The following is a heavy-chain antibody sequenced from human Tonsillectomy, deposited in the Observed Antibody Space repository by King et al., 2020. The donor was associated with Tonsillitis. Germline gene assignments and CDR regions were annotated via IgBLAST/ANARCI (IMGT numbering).Heavy chain of an antibody. V-gene: IGHV3-15*07. D-gene: IGHD3-22*01. CDR1: GFTFTNAW. CDR3: TSDYFDSTGYYYFDY. CDR2: IKSKSDGGTT. J-gene: IGHJ4*02. Sequence: VQLVESGGGLVKPGGSLRLSCAASGFTFTNAWMNWVRQAPGKGLEWVGRIKSKSDGGTTDYAAPVKGRFTISRDDSKNTLYLQMNSLKTEDTAVYYCTSDYFDSTGYYYFDYWGQGTLVTVSS.